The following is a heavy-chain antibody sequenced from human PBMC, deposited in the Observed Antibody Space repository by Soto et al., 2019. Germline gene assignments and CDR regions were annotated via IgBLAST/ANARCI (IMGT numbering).Heavy chain of an antibody. CDR2: INWNGDAT. D-gene: IGHD3-10*01. J-gene: IGHJ4*02. CDR1: GFTFDDYA. CDR3: ANLPLYGSGFHC. V-gene: IGHV3-9*01. Sequence: EVQLVESGGGLVQPGRSLRLSCAASGFTFDDYAIHWVRQAPGKGLEWVSGINWNGDATGYADSVKGRFTISRDNAKNSLYLQMNSLTTEDTAVYYCANLPLYGSGFHCWGQGTLVTVSS.